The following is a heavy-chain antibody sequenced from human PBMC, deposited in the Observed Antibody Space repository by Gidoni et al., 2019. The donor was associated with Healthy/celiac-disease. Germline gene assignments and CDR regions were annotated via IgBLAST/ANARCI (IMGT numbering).Heavy chain of an antibody. V-gene: IGHV4-34*01. CDR3: ARAGDYDYVWGSYRRFDY. J-gene: IGHJ4*02. D-gene: IGHD3-16*02. Sequence: QVQLQQWGAGLLKHSETLSLTCAVYGGSFSGYYWSWIRQPPGKGLEWIGEINHSGSTNYNPSLKSRVTISVDTSKNQFSLKLSSVTAADTAVYYCARAGDYDYVWGSYRRFDYWGQGTLVTVSS. CDR1: GGSFSGYY. CDR2: INHSGST.